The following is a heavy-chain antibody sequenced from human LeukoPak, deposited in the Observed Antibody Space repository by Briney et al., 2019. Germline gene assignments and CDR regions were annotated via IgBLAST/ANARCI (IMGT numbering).Heavy chain of an antibody. CDR2: IIPIFGTA. CDR3: ARGNGYCSSTSCYKDV. D-gene: IGHD2-2*02. CDR1: GGTFSSYA. J-gene: IGHJ6*04. V-gene: IGHV1-69*05. Sequence: ASVKVSCKASGGTFSSYAISWVRQAPGQGLEWMGGIIPIFGTANYAQKFQGRVTITTDESTSTAYMELSSLRSEDTAVYYCARGNGYCSSTSCYKDVWGKGTTVTVSS.